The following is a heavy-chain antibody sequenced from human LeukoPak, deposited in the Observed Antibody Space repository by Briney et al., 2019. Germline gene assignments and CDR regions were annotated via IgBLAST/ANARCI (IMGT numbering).Heavy chain of an antibody. CDR2: TYYRSKWYN. J-gene: IGHJ4*02. CDR3: ARLALDSSSIFDY. V-gene: IGHV6-1*01. CDR1: GDSVSSNSVV. Sequence: SQTLSLTCAISGDSVSSNSVVWNWIRQSPSRGLEWLGRTYYRSKWYNDYAVSVKSRITINPDTSKNQFSLQLNSVTPEDTAVYYCARLALDSSSIFDYWGQGTLVTVSS. D-gene: IGHD6-13*01.